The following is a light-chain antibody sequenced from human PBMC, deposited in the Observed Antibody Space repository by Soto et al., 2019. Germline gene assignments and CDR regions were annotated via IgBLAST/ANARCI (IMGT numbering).Light chain of an antibody. V-gene: IGKV1-8*01. CDR3: HQSYDIPT. Sequence: IRMTQSPSSLSASTGDRVTITCRASQGISSYLAWYQQKPGKAPKLLIYAASTLQSGVPSRFSGSGSGTDFTLTISCLQSEDFATYYCHQSYDIPTFGQGTRLEIK. J-gene: IGKJ5*01. CDR2: AAS. CDR1: QGISSY.